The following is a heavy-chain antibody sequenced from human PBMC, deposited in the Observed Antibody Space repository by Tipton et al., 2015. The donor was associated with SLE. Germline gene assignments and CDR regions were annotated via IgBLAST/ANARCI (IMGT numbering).Heavy chain of an antibody. V-gene: IGHV4-39*01. CDR3: GRWLPIKGAFDI. CDR1: GGSISSSSYY. D-gene: IGHD5-12*01. J-gene: IGHJ3*02. CDR2: IYYSGST. Sequence: GLVKPSETLSLTCTVSGGSISSSSYYWGWIRQPPGKGLEWIGSIYYSGSTYYNPSLKSRVTISVVTSKNQFSLKLSSVTAADTAVYYCGRWLPIKGAFDIWGQGTMVTVSS.